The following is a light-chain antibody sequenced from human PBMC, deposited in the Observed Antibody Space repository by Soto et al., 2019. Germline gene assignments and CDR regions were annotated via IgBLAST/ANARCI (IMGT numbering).Light chain of an antibody. CDR1: SSDVGGYNY. J-gene: IGLJ3*02. CDR3: SSYTSSSTLRV. V-gene: IGLV2-14*01. CDR2: EVS. Sequence: QSALTQPASVSGSPGQSITTSCTGTSSDVGGYNYVSWYQQHPGKAPKLMIYEVSNRPSGVSNRFSGSKSGNTASLTISGLQAEDEADYYCSSYTSSSTLRVFGGGTKLTVL.